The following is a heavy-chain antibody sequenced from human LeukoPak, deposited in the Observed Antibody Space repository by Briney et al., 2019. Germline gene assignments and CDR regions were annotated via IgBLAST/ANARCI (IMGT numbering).Heavy chain of an antibody. CDR1: GFTVSSNY. D-gene: IGHD5-18*01. Sequence: GGSLRLSCAASGFTVSSNYMSWVRQAPGKGLEWVSVIYSGGSTYYADSVKGRFTISRHNSKNTLYLQMNSLRAEDTAVYYCAKGIELWLTYFDHWGQGTLVTASS. J-gene: IGHJ4*02. V-gene: IGHV3-53*04. CDR2: IYSGGST. CDR3: AKGIELWLTYFDH.